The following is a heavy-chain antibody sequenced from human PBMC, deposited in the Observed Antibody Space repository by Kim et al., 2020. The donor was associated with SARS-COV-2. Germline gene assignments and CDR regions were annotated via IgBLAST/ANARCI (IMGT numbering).Heavy chain of an antibody. CDR3: ARRSSSSFYYYYMDV. J-gene: IGHJ6*03. CDR2: MNPNSGNT. D-gene: IGHD6-6*01. Sequence: ASVKVSCKASGYTFTSYDINWVRQATGQGLEWMGWMNPNSGNTGYAQKFQGRVTMTRNTSISTAYMELSSLRSEDTAVYYCARRSSSSFYYYYMDVWGKGTTVTVSS. CDR1: GYTFTSYD. V-gene: IGHV1-8*01.